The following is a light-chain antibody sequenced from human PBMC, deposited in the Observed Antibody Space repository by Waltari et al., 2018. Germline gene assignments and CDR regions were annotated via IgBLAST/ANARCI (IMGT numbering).Light chain of an antibody. Sequence: DIVMTQSPDSLAVSLGERATINCKSSQSVLYSPNSKNYLAWYQQKPGQPPKLLIYWASTRESGVPVRFSGSGSGTDFTLTISSLQAEDVAVYYCHQYSATPWTFGQGTKVEI. J-gene: IGKJ1*01. V-gene: IGKV4-1*01. CDR1: QSVLYSPNSKNY. CDR2: WAS. CDR3: HQYSATPWT.